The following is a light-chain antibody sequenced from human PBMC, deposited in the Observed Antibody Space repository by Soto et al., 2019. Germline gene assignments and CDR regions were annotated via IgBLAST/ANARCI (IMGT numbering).Light chain of an antibody. V-gene: IGKV3-15*01. CDR2: GES. Sequence: KVLTQSPGTLELSSGERATLSYRASQSVGTYLAWYKQKPGQAPRLLIYGESTRATGIPARLSGSGSGTELTLSIGSLQSEDFAVYYCQEYNDWPPTFGQGTKVDIK. J-gene: IGKJ1*01. CDR3: QEYNDWPPT. CDR1: QSVGTY.